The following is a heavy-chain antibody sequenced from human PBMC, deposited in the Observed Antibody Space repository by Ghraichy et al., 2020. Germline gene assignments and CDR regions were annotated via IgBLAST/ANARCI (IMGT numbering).Heavy chain of an antibody. CDR3: ARDGDGGAWDFDY. V-gene: IGHV3-74*01. Sequence: GGSLRLSCAASGFTFSSYWMNWVRQVPGKGLVWVSRIKSEGSGIIYADSVKGRFTISRDNAKNTLYLQMNSLRAEDTAVYYCARDGDGGAWDFDYWGQGTRVTVS. J-gene: IGHJ4*02. D-gene: IGHD5-24*01. CDR1: GFTFSSYW. CDR2: IKSEGSGI.